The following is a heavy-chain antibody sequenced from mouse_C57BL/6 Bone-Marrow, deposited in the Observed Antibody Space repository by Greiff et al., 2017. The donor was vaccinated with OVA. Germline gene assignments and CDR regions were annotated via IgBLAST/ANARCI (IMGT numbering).Heavy chain of an antibody. CDR1: GYTFTDYE. CDR2: IDPETGGT. CDR3: TRGDYYGSSYWYFDV. Sequence: QVQLKESGAELVRPGASVTLSCKASGYTFTDYEMHWVKQTPVHGLEWIGAIDPETGGTAYNQKFKGKAILTADKSSSTAYMELLSLTSEDSAVYYCTRGDYYGSSYWYFDVWGTGTTVTVSS. D-gene: IGHD1-1*01. J-gene: IGHJ1*03. V-gene: IGHV1-15*01.